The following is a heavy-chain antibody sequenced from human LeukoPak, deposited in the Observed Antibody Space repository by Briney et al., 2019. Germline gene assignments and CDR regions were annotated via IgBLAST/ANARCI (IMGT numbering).Heavy chain of an antibody. CDR1: GGSISSYY. CDR3: ARGSGRPHYFDY. V-gene: IGHV4-4*07. Sequence: SETLSLTCTGSGGSISSYYWSWIRQPAGKGLEWIGRIYSSGSTNYNPSLKSRVSMSVDTSKNQFSLKLSSVTAADTAVYYCARGSGRPHYFDYWGQGTLVTVSS. J-gene: IGHJ4*02. CDR2: IYSSGST. D-gene: IGHD2-15*01.